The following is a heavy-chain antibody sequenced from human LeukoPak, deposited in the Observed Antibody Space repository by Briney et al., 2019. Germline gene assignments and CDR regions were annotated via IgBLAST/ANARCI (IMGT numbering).Heavy chain of an antibody. D-gene: IGHD2-21*02. J-gene: IGHJ5*02. CDR3: ARQDRVTYNWFDP. V-gene: IGHV4-39*01. Sequence: PSGTLTVTCTVSGGSISSSSYYWGWIRQPPGKGLVWIGIMYYSGSTYYNPSLKSRVTISVDTSKNQFSLKLSSVTAADTAVYYCARQDRVTYNWFDPWGQGTLVTDSS. CDR2: MYYSGST. CDR1: GGSISSSSYY.